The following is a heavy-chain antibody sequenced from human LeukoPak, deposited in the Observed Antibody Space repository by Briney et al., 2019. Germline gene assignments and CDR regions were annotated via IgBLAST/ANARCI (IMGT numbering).Heavy chain of an antibody. Sequence: PGGSLRLSCATSGFTFSSYGMHWVRQVPGKGLEWVTVISHDAKSTYHVDSVKGRFTISRDNSKNTLYLQMGSLRAEDMAVYYCARGGYMAVAGTTDYWGQGTLVTVSS. CDR2: ISHDAKST. V-gene: IGHV3-30*03. D-gene: IGHD6-19*01. CDR1: GFTFSSYG. CDR3: ARGGYMAVAGTTDY. J-gene: IGHJ4*02.